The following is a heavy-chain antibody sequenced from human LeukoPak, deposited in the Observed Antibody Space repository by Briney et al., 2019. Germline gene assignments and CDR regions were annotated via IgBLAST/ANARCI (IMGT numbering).Heavy chain of an antibody. CDR3: ARDRARSYYYDSSGYYSPFDY. V-gene: IGHV3-21*01. J-gene: IGHJ4*02. D-gene: IGHD3-22*01. Sequence: GGSLRLSCAASGFTFSSYSMNWVRQAPGKGLEWVPSISSSSSYIYYADSVKGRFTISRDNAKNSLYLQMNSLRAEDTAVYYCARDRARSYYYDSSGYYSPFDYWGQGTLVTVSS. CDR2: ISSSSSYI. CDR1: GFTFSSYS.